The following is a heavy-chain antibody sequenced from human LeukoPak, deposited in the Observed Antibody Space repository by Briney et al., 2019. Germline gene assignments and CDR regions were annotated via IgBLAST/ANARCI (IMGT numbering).Heavy chain of an antibody. CDR1: GGSINSYY. V-gene: IGHV4-59*01. J-gene: IGHJ4*02. Sequence: SETLSLTCTVSGGSINSYYWSWIRQPPGRGLEWIAYIYYSGSTSYNPSLKSRVTISVDTSKNQFSLKLNSVTAADTAMYYCARLFHPALSGNYPFDYWGQGTLVTVSS. CDR3: ARLFHPALSGNYPFDY. D-gene: IGHD1-26*01. CDR2: IYYSGST.